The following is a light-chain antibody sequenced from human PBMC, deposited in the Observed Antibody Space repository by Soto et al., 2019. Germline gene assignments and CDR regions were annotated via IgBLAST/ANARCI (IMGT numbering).Light chain of an antibody. Sequence: QSALTQPASVSGSPGQSITISCTGTSSEVGGYNYVSWYQQHPGKAPKLMIYDVSNRPSGVSNRFSGSKSGNTAPLTISGLQAEDEADYYCSSYTSSSTLVVFGGGTKVTVL. J-gene: IGLJ2*01. CDR2: DVS. CDR1: SSEVGGYNY. V-gene: IGLV2-14*01. CDR3: SSYTSSSTLVV.